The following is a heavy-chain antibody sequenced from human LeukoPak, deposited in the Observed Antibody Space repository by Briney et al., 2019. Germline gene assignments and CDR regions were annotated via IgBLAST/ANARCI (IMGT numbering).Heavy chain of an antibody. CDR1: GGTFSSYA. V-gene: IGHV1-69*05. D-gene: IGHD6-6*01. CDR3: ARAEHSSSSYHSHYYYYMDV. J-gene: IGHJ6*03. Sequence: SVKVSCKASGGTFSSYAISWVRQAPGQGLEWMGGIIPIFGTANYAQKFQGRVTITTDESTSTAYMELSSLRSEDTAVYYCARAEHSSSSYHSHYYYYMDVWGKGTTVTVSS. CDR2: IIPIFGTA.